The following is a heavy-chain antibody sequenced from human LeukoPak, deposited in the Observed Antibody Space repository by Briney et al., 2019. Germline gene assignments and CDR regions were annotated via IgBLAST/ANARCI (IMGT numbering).Heavy chain of an antibody. CDR2: IYSGGST. CDR3: ARDQGYSRAFDI. Sequence: GGSLRLSCAASGFTVSSNYMSWVRQAPGKGLEWVSVIYSGGSTYYADSVKGRFTISRDNSKNTLYFQMNSLRAEDTAVYYCARDQGYSRAFDIWGQGTMVTVSS. V-gene: IGHV3-66*01. D-gene: IGHD2-21*01. J-gene: IGHJ3*02. CDR1: GFTVSSNY.